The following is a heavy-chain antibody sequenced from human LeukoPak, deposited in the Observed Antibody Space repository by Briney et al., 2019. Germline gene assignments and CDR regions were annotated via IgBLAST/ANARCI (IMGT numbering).Heavy chain of an antibody. CDR1: GGTFSSYA. Sequence: VASVKVSCKASGGTFSSYAISWVRQAPGQGLEWMGRIIPILGIANYAQKFQGRVTITADKSTSTAYMELSSLRSEDTAVYYCAREAPTNPKGYAYNNWFDPWGQGTLVTVSS. CDR2: IIPILGIA. D-gene: IGHD5-18*01. J-gene: IGHJ5*02. V-gene: IGHV1-69*04. CDR3: AREAPTNPKGYAYNNWFDP.